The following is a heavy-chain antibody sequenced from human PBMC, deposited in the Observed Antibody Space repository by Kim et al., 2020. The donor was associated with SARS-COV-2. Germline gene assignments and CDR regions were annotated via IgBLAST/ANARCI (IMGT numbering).Heavy chain of an antibody. V-gene: IGHV3-23*01. CDR3: MKGGWGWIWDH. CDR2: IDGSDGTT. CDR1: GFTFFGHA. Sequence: GGSLRLSCTTSGFTFFGHAMSWVRQAPGQGLEWVSSIDGSDGTTYYVDSVKGRFTISRDDAKNTLYLEMRALRADDTATYYCMKGGWGWIWDHWGQGTLV. J-gene: IGHJ4*02. D-gene: IGHD2-2*03.